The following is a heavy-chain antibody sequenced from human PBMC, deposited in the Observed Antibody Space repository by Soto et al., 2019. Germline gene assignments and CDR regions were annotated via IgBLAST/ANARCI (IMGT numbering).Heavy chain of an antibody. Sequence: GGSLRLSCAASGFTFSSYDMHWVRQATGKGLEWVSAIGTAGDTYYPGSVKGRFTISRENAKNSLYLQMNSLRAGDTAVYYCARGSLGYCSGGSCRNWFDPWGQGTLVTVSS. CDR3: ARGSLGYCSGGSCRNWFDP. CDR2: IGTAGDT. J-gene: IGHJ5*02. CDR1: GFTFSSYD. V-gene: IGHV3-13*01. D-gene: IGHD2-15*01.